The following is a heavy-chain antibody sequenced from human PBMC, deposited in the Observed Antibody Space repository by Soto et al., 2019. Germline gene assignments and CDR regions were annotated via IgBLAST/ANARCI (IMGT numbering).Heavy chain of an antibody. CDR2: VKQDGSVK. CDR1: GFIFTTYW. V-gene: IGHV3-7*03. CDR3: TSAPSSSGAPGGCIKD. Sequence: EVQLVESGGDLVQPGGSLRLSCAASGFIFTTYWMSWVRQAPGKGLEWVANVKQDGSVKRYVDSVKGRFTISRANAKNSVYLQMNSLRVEDTAVYYCTSAPSSSGAPGGCIKDWGQGNLVTVSS. J-gene: IGHJ4*02. D-gene: IGHD2-15*01.